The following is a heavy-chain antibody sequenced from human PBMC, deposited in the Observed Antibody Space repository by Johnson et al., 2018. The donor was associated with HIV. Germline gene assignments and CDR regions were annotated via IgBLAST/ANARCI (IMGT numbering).Heavy chain of an antibody. CDR3: ARGRGGAAAGRDRDAFDI. Sequence: QVQLLESGGGLVQPGGSLRLSCAASGFTFSDYYMSWIRQAPGKGLAWVSYISSSGSTIYYADSVKGRFTISRANAKNSLYLQMNRLRAADTAVDYCARGRGGAAAGRDRDAFDIWGQGTMVTVSS. V-gene: IGHV3-11*04. CDR2: ISSSGSTI. CDR1: GFTFSDYY. D-gene: IGHD6-13*01. J-gene: IGHJ3*02.